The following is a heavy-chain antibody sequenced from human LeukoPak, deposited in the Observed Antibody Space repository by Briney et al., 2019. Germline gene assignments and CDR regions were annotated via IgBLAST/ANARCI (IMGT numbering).Heavy chain of an antibody. J-gene: IGHJ4*02. CDR2: IYYSGST. CDR1: GGSLSSYY. CDR3: ARGQGVVNARVDY. V-gene: IGHV4-59*01. D-gene: IGHD2-21*01. Sequence: PSETLSHTCTVSGGSLSSYYWRWLRPPTGKGLEWIGYIYYSGSTNYNPSLKSRVTISLDTSKNQFSLKLNSVTAADTAVYYCARGQGVVNARVDYWEQTMLVTVSS.